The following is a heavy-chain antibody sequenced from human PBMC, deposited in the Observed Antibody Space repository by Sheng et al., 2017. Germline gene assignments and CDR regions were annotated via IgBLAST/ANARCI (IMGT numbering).Heavy chain of an antibody. V-gene: IGHV3-23*04. J-gene: IGHJ1*01. CDR1: GFTFSSYA. D-gene: IGHD1-26*01. CDR3: AKGSGSYPFQY. CDR2: ISNSGDST. Sequence: EVQLVESGGGLVQPGGPVRLSCAVSGFTFSSYAMSWVRQAPGKGLEWVSTISNSGDSTNYADSVKGRFAVSRDNSKNTLYMQMSSLRAEDTAVYYCAKGSGSYPFQYWGQGTLVTVSS.